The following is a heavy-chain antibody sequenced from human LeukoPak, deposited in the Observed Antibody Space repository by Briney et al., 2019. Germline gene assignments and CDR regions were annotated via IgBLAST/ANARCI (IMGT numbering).Heavy chain of an antibody. CDR2: IGTYGGDT. Sequence: ASVKVSCKATSRISWVRQAPGQGLEWMGWIGTYGGDTYYAQKFQGRITVTTDTSTSTVYMELRNLRSDDTAVYYCARDLWNFYDDSGYNRDFDSWGQGTLVAVSS. CDR1: TSR. V-gene: IGHV1-18*01. CDR3: ARDLWNFYDDSGYNRDFDS. D-gene: IGHD3-22*01. J-gene: IGHJ5*01.